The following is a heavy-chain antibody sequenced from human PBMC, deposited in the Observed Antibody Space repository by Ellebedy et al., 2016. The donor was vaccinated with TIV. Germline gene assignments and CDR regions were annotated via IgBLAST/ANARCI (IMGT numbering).Heavy chain of an antibody. J-gene: IGHJ4*03. V-gene: IGHV3-13*01. Sequence: GESLKISCAASGFTFSSYDMHWVRQGTGKGLEWVSAIGTAGDTYYPGSVKGRFPISRENAKNSLYLQITSRRAEDTAVYYCARVRFGYTAVDYWGQGTLVTVSS. CDR3: ARVRFGYTAVDY. D-gene: IGHD3-16*02. CDR1: GFTFSSYD. CDR2: IGTAGDT.